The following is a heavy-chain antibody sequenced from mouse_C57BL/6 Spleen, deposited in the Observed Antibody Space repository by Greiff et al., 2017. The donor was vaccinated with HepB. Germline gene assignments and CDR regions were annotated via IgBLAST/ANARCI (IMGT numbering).Heavy chain of an antibody. D-gene: IGHD2-3*01. CDR2: ISSGGDYI. CDR3: TRAPHGYYGYYYAMDY. J-gene: IGHJ4*01. Sequence: EVHLVESGEGLVKPGGSLKLSCAASGFTFSSYAMSWVRQTPEKRLEWVAYISSGGDYIYYADTVKGRFTISRDNARNTLYLQMSSLKSEDTAMYYCTRAPHGYYGYYYAMDYWGQGTSVTVSS. V-gene: IGHV5-9-1*02. CDR1: GFTFSSYA.